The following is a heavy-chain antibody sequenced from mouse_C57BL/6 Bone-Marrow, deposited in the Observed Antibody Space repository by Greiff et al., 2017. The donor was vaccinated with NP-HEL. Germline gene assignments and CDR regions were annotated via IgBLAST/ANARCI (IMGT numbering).Heavy chain of an antibody. D-gene: IGHD1-1*01. CDR2: IDPNSGGT. Sequence: QVQLQQPGAELVKPGASVKLSCKASGYTFTSYWMHWVKQRPGRGLEWIGRIDPNSGGTKYNEKFKSKATLTVDKPSSTAYMQRSSLTSEDSAVYYCARIYYGSSYWYFDVWGTGTTVTVSS. CDR1: GYTFTSYW. CDR3: ARIYYGSSYWYFDV. V-gene: IGHV1-72*01. J-gene: IGHJ1*03.